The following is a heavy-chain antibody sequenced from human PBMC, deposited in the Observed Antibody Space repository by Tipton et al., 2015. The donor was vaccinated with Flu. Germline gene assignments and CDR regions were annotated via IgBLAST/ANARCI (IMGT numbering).Heavy chain of an antibody. Sequence: SLRLSCAVSGFTLTRYGMSWVRQAPGKGLEWISGFSVSGGATFFADSVKGRFTISRDYYKNTLYLQMNSLRVEDTAVYFCARYVDNISGTYSADDAFDIWGQGTRVTVSS. J-gene: IGHJ3*02. D-gene: IGHD3-9*01. CDR1: GFTLTRYG. CDR2: FSVSGGAT. V-gene: IGHV3-23*01. CDR3: ARYVDNISGTYSADDAFDI.